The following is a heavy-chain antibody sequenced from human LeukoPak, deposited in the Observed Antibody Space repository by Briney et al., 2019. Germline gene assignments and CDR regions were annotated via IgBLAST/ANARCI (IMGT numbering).Heavy chain of an antibody. V-gene: IGHV4-39*07. Sequence: PSETLSLTCSVSGGSISSSSYYWGWIRQPPGKGLEWIGSIYYSGSTYYNPSLKSRVTISVDTSKNQFSLKLSSVTAADTAVYYCAGGGSGSYASFYFDYWGQGTLVTVSS. CDR3: AGGGSGSYASFYFDY. J-gene: IGHJ4*01. D-gene: IGHD1-26*01. CDR1: GGSISSSSYY. CDR2: IYYSGST.